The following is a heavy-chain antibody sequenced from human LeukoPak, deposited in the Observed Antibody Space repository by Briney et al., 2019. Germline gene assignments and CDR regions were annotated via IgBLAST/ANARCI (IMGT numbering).Heavy chain of an antibody. CDR3: ATIAVAGTFDY. CDR2: INSDGSST. Sequence: GGSLRLSCAASGFTFSSYWMHWVRQAPGKGLVWVSRINSDGSSTSYADSVKGRFTISRDNAKNTLYLQMNRLRAEDTAVYYCATIAVAGTFDYWGQGTLVTVSS. D-gene: IGHD6-19*01. CDR1: GFTFSSYW. V-gene: IGHV3-74*01. J-gene: IGHJ4*02.